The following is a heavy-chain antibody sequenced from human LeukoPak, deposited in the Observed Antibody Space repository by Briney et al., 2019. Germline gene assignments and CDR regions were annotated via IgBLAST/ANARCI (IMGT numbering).Heavy chain of an antibody. CDR3: AREGGAGWFDP. V-gene: IGHV1-69*04. J-gene: IGHJ5*02. Sequence: SVKVSCKASGGTFSSYAISWVRQAPGQGLEWMGRIIPILGIANYAQKFQGRVTITADKSTSTAYMELSSLRSEDTAVYYCAREGGAGWFDPWGQGTLVTVSS. D-gene: IGHD1-26*01. CDR1: GGTFSSYA. CDR2: IIPILGIA.